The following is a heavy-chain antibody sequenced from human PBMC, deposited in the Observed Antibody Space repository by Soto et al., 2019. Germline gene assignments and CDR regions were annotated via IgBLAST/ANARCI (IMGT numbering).Heavy chain of an antibody. CDR1: GFTFSSYG. CDR2: ISYDGSEK. D-gene: IGHD6-19*01. V-gene: IGHV3-30*18. Sequence: GESLKISCAASGFTFSSYGMHWVRQAPGKGLEWVAVISYDGSEKYYVDSVKGRFTISRDISKNTLYLQMNSLRAEDTAVYYCAKDLHSSGWYYFDYWGQGTLVTVSS. CDR3: AKDLHSSGWYYFDY. J-gene: IGHJ4*02.